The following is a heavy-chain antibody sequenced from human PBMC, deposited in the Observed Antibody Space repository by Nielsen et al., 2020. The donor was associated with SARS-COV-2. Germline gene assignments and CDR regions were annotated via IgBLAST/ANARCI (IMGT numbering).Heavy chain of an antibody. CDR3: ARDSGIMITFGGVIVGDHPLDY. J-gene: IGHJ4*02. Sequence: ASVKVSCKTSGYTFNTYGISWVRQAPGQGLEWMGWFSAYNGNTNFAQKFQDRVTMTTDTSTSTAYMELGSLRSDDTAVYFCARDSGIMITFGGVIVGDHPLDYWGQGTLVIVSS. V-gene: IGHV1-18*04. CDR2: FSAYNGNT. CDR1: GYTFNTYG. D-gene: IGHD3-16*02.